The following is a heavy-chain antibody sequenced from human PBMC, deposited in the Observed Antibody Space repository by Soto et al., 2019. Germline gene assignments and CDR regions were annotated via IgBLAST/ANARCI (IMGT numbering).Heavy chain of an antibody. D-gene: IGHD2-2*02. J-gene: IGHJ6*02. CDR3: AKNGGYCSSTSCYNYYGMDV. CDR2: MNPNSGNT. Sequence: ASVKVSCKASGYTFTSYDINWVRQATGQGREWMGWMNPNSGNTGYAQKFQGRVTMTRNTSISTAYMELSSLRSEDTAVYYCAKNGGYCSSTSCYNYYGMDVWGQGXTVTVSS. CDR1: GYTFTSYD. V-gene: IGHV1-8*01.